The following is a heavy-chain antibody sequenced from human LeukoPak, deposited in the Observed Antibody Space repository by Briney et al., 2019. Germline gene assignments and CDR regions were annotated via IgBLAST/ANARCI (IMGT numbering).Heavy chain of an antibody. D-gene: IGHD2-15*01. CDR1: GFTFSSYW. V-gene: IGHV3-74*01. CDR3: ARDRIGSPLDY. J-gene: IGHJ4*02. Sequence: GGSLRLSCAASGFTFSSYWMHWVRQAPGKGLVWVSRINSDGSSTSYADSVKGRFTISRDHAKNTLYLQMNSLRAEDTAVYYCARDRIGSPLDYWGQGTLVTVSS. CDR2: INSDGSST.